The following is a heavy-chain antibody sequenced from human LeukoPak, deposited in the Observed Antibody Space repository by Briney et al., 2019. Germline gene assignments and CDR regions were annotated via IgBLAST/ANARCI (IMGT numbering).Heavy chain of an antibody. D-gene: IGHD5-24*01. CDR1: GGSISSDY. J-gene: IGHJ4*02. CDR2: IYYSGST. Sequence: SETLSPTCTVSGGSISSDYWTWIRQPPGKRLEWIGYIYYSGSTNYNPSLKSRVTISVDTSKNQFSLKLSSVTAADTAVYYCARLGNRDGYNYFLDYWGQGTRVTVSS. CDR3: ARLGNRDGYNYFLDY. V-gene: IGHV4-59*08.